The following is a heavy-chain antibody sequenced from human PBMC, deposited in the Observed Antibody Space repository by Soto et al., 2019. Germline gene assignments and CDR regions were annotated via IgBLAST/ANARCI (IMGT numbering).Heavy chain of an antibody. CDR1: GFSLTTSGVG. CDR2: IYWDDDK. Sequence: SGPTLVNPTQTLTLTCTFSGFSLTTSGVGVGWIRQPPGKALEWLALIYWDDDKRYSPSLKTRLTITKDTSKNQVVLTMTDMDPVDTATYYCAHRITAAGRWVNGFDPWGQGTLVTV. D-gene: IGHD6-13*01. J-gene: IGHJ5*02. CDR3: AHRITAAGRWVNGFDP. V-gene: IGHV2-5*02.